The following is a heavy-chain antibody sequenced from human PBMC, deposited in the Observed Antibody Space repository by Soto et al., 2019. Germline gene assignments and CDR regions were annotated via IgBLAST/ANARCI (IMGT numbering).Heavy chain of an antibody. V-gene: IGHV4-30-4*01. Sequence: PSETLSLTCTVSCGSISSGDYYCSWIRQPAGKGLELIGYIYYSVITYYNPSLKSRVTISVHTSKNQFSLKLSSVTAADTAVYYCARDTRGFWSCYWLPLDYYYGMDVWAQGTTVTLSS. CDR2: IYYSVIT. CDR3: ARDTRGFWSCYWLPLDYYYGMDV. D-gene: IGHD3-3*01. CDR1: CGSISSGDYY. J-gene: IGHJ6*01.